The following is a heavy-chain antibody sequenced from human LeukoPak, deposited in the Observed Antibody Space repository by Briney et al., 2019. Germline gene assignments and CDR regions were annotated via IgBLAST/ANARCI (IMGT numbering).Heavy chain of an antibody. CDR3: ARAPNYYDSSGYYPRYYYGMDV. V-gene: IGHV1-69*13. Sequence: SVKVSCTASGGTFSSYAISWVRQAPGQGLEWVGGIIPIFGTANYAQKFQGRVTITADESTSTAYMELSSLRSEDTAVYYCARAPNYYDSSGYYPRYYYGMDVWGQGTTVTVSS. CDR1: GGTFSSYA. J-gene: IGHJ6*02. CDR2: IIPIFGTA. D-gene: IGHD3-22*01.